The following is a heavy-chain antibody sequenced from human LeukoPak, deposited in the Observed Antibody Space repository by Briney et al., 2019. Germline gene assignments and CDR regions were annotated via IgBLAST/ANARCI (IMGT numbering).Heavy chain of an antibody. D-gene: IGHD3-10*01. CDR1: GFTFSSYG. Sequence: GGSLRLSCAASGFTFSSYGMHWVRQAPGKGLEWVAFIRYDGSNKYYADSVKGRFTISRDNSKNTLYLQMNSLRAEDTAVYYCAKDAITMVRGAASNWFDPWGQGTLVTVSS. CDR2: IRYDGSNK. CDR3: AKDAITMVRGAASNWFDP. V-gene: IGHV3-30*02. J-gene: IGHJ5*02.